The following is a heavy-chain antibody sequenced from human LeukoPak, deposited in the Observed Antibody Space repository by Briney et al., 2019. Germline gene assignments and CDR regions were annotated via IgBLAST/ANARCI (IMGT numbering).Heavy chain of an antibody. Sequence: GESLKISCKGPEFDFDDYWIGRVRQVPGRGLEWMGIVYPAGSYIHYSPSFQGRVSISVDRSVSTAYLQWTSLKASDSGIYFCARRKYFDTYLDPWGQGTLVTVSS. D-gene: IGHD3-9*01. J-gene: IGHJ5*02. V-gene: IGHV5-51*01. CDR1: EFDFDDYW. CDR3: ARRKYFDTYLDP. CDR2: VYPAGSYI.